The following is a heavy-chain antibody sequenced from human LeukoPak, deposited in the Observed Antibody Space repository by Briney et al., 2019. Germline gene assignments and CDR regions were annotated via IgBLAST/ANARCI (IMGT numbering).Heavy chain of an antibody. D-gene: IGHD6-19*01. V-gene: IGHV3-23*01. CDR3: ARVRARQWLVRFGAFDI. CDR2: ISGSGGST. CDR1: GFTFSSYG. J-gene: IGHJ3*02. Sequence: GGSLRLSCAASGFTFSSYGMSWVRQAPGKGLEWVSAISGSGGSTYYADSVKGRFTISRDNSKNTLYLQMNSLRAEDTAVYYCARVRARQWLVRFGAFDIWGQGTMVTVSS.